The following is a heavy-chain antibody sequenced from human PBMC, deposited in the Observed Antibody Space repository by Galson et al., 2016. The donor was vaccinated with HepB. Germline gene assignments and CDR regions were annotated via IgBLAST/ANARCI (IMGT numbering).Heavy chain of an antibody. Sequence: SLRLSCAASGFSFSTYGMHWVRQAPGKGLEWVAVISYDGSTKNYADSVKGRFTISRDNSKNTLYVQMNSLRVEDTAVYYCARLRGIAAADYWGQGTLVTVSS. CDR3: ARLRGIAAADY. CDR1: GFSFSTYG. J-gene: IGHJ4*02. CDR2: ISYDGSTK. V-gene: IGHV3-30*03. D-gene: IGHD6-13*01.